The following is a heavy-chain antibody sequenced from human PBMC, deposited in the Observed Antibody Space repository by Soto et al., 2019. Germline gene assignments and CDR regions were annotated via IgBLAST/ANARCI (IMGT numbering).Heavy chain of an antibody. CDR3: ARSPYSSGSYYPIDY. CDR2: INPSGGST. V-gene: IGHV1-46*01. Sequence: ASVKVSCKSSGYTFTSYALHWVRQAPGQGLEWMGIINPSGGSTSYAQNFQGRVTMTRDTSTSTVYMELSSLRSEDTAVYYCARSPYSSGSYYPIDYWGQGTLVTVSS. D-gene: IGHD3-22*01. CDR1: GYTFTSYA. J-gene: IGHJ4*02.